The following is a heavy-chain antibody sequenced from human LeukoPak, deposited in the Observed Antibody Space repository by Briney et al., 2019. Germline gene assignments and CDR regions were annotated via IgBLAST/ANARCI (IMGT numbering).Heavy chain of an antibody. CDR3: ARVRRDGYNYLGYFDY. D-gene: IGHD5-24*01. J-gene: IGHJ4*03. Sequence: PGGSLRLSCAASGFTFSSYAMSWVRQAPGKGLEWVSSISSSSSYIYYADSVKGRFTISRDNAKNSLYLQMNSLRAEDTAVYYCARVRRDGYNYLGYFDYWGQGPWSPSPQ. CDR1: GFTFSSYA. CDR2: ISSSSSYI. V-gene: IGHV3-21*01.